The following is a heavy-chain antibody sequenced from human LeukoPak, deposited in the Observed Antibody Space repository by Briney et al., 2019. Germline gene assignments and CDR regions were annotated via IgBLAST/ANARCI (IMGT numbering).Heavy chain of an antibody. CDR2: IYHTGST. J-gene: IGHJ4*02. V-gene: IGHV4-38-2*01. CDR3: ARAGWIITSGIDY. CDR1: GYSISRGYY. Sequence: SESLSLTCGVSGYSISRGYYWAWIRQPPGKGLEWIGTIYHTGSTYYTPSLGSRVTISVDTSKNEFSLNLNSVTAADTAVYYCARAGWIITSGIDYWGQGALVTVSS. D-gene: IGHD3-10*01.